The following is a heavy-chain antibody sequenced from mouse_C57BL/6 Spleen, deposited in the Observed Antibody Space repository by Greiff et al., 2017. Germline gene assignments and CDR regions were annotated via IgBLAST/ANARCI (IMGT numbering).Heavy chain of an antibody. D-gene: IGHD1-1*01. CDR3: TSLIATVGEAFGY. V-gene: IGHV14-4*01. CDR1: GSNFTDYY. CDR2: IDPENGDT. Sequence: EVQLQESGAELVRPGASVKLSCTASGSNFTDYYMHWVKQRPEQGLEWIGWIDPENGDTEYASKFKGKATITADTSSNTAYLQLSSLTSVDTAVYYCTSLIATVGEAFGYWGQGTSVTVSS. J-gene: IGHJ4*01.